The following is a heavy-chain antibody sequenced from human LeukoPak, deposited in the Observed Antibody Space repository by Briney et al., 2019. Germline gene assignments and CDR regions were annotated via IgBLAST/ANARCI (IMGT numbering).Heavy chain of an antibody. J-gene: IGHJ6*03. CDR3: ARGVRGVITVDVRYYYYYYYMDV. V-gene: IGHV4-59*01. CDR2: IYYSGST. CDR1: GGSISSYY. Sequence: SETLSLTCTVSGGSISSYYWSWIRQPPGKGLEWIGYIYYSGSTNYNPSLKSRVTISVDTSENQFSLKLSSVTAADTAVYYCARGVRGVITVDVRYYYYYYYMDVWGKGTTVTISS. D-gene: IGHD3-10*01.